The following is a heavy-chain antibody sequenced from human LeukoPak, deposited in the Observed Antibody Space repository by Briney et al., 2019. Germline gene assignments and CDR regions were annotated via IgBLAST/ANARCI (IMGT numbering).Heavy chain of an antibody. D-gene: IGHD1-26*01. V-gene: IGHV1-46*01. CDR1: GYTFTSYY. CDR2: INPSGGST. J-gene: IGHJ2*01. CDR3: AREGPPFGVGADGYFDL. Sequence: ASVKVSCKASGYTFTSYYMHWVRQAPGQGLEWMGIINPSGGSTSYAQKFQGRVTMTRDMSTSTVYMELSSLRSEDTAVYYCAREGPPFGVGADGYFDLWGRGTLVTVSS.